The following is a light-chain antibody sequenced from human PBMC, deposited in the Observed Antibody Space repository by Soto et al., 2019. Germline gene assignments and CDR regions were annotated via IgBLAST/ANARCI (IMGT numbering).Light chain of an antibody. CDR1: QSVTTW. J-gene: IGKJ2*01. Sequence: DIQMTQSPSTLSASVGDRVTITCRASQSVTTWLAWYQQKPGKAPKVLIYKASNLQSGGPSSFSGSGSVTEFTLTISNLQPDDFASYYLQQYTTHSPYTFGQGTKLEIK. CDR3: QQYTTHSPYT. CDR2: KAS. V-gene: IGKV1-5*03.